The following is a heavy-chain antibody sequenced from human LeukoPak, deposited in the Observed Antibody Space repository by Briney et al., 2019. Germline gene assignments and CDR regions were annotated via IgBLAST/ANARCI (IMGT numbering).Heavy chain of an antibody. Sequence: GRSLRLSCAASGFTFSSYAMHWVRQAPGKGLEWVAVISYDGSNKYYADSVKGRFTISRDNSKNTLYLQMNSLRAEDTAVYYCARDNWGSGEGYFDYWGQGTLVTVSS. J-gene: IGHJ4*02. CDR3: ARDNWGSGEGYFDY. D-gene: IGHD7-27*01. CDR2: ISYDGSNK. CDR1: GFTFSSYA. V-gene: IGHV3-30-3*01.